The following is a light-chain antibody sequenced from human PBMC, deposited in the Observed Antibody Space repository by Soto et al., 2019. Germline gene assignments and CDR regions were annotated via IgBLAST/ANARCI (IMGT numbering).Light chain of an antibody. CDR2: GAS. Sequence: EIVLTQSPGTLSLSPGERATLSCRASQSVSSTYLIWYQQKPGQAPRLLIYGASSRATGIPDRFSGSGSGTDFTLTISRLEPEDFAVYYCQHYGGSPLTFGGGTKVEI. J-gene: IGKJ4*01. CDR3: QHYGGSPLT. V-gene: IGKV3-20*01. CDR1: QSVSSTY.